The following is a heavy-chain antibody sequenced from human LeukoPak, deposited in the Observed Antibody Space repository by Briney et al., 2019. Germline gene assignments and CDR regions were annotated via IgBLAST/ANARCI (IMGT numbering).Heavy chain of an antibody. CDR1: GFTFSSYE. V-gene: IGHV3-66*01. Sequence: GGSLRLSCAASGFTFSSYEMNWVRQAPGKGLEWVSAISGGGSSYYADSVKGRFTISRDNSKNTLYLQMNSLRVEDTAVYYCARDTYYYGSGSYPDNYWGQGALVTVSS. D-gene: IGHD3-10*01. CDR2: ISGGGSS. J-gene: IGHJ4*02. CDR3: ARDTYYYGSGSYPDNY.